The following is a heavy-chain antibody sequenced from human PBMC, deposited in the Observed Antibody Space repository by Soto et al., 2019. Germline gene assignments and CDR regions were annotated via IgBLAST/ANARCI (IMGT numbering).Heavy chain of an antibody. J-gene: IGHJ4*02. CDR2: IYYSGST. CDR3: AREYSSGWYRLFDY. D-gene: IGHD6-19*01. CDR1: GGSISSGGYY. V-gene: IGHV4-31*03. Sequence: QVQLQESGPGLVKPSQTLSLTCTVSGGSISSGGYYWSWIRQHPGKGLEWIGYIYYSGSTYYNPSLKRRVTISVDTSKNQFSLKLSSVTAADTAVYYCAREYSSGWYRLFDYWGQGTLVTVSS.